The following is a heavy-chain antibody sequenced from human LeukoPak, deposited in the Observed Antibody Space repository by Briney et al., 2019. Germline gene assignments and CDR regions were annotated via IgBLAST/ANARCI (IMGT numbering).Heavy chain of an antibody. CDR2: INSDGSST. J-gene: IGHJ5*02. D-gene: IGHD3-16*02. CDR1: GFTFSSYW. Sequence: PGGSLRLSCAASGFTFSSYWMHWVRQAPGKGLVWVSRINSDGSSTSYADSVKGRFTISRGNAKNTLYLQMNSLRAEDTAVYYCARNVRLGSGELSFAPFKNWFDPWGQGTVVTVSS. V-gene: IGHV3-74*01. CDR3: ARNVRLGSGELSFAPFKNWFDP.